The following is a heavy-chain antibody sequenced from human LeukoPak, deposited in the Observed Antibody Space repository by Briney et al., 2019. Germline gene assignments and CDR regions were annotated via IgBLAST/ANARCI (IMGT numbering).Heavy chain of an antibody. CDR2: IYTSGST. CDR1: GGSISSYY. J-gene: IGHJ6*03. CDR3: ARFVANYYYYYMDV. Sequence: PSETLSLTCTVSGGSISSYYWSWIRQPPGKGLEWIGYIYTSGSTNYNPSLKSRVTISVDTSKNQFSLKLSSVTVADTAVYYCARFVANYYYYYMDVWGKGTTVTVSS. D-gene: IGHD3-10*01. V-gene: IGHV4-4*09.